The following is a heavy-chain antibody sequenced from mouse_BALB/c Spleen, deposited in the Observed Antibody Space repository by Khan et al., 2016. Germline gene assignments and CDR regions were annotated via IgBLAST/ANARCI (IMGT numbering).Heavy chain of an antibody. CDR3: SAGYGNYNAMEY. Sequence: EVQLQESGAELVRSGALVKLSCTSSGFNIKDYYIHWVRQRPEQGLEWIGWIDPENGDTEYAPKFQGKATMTAHTSSNTAYLHPSSLPSEHTAVYYGSAGYGNYNAMEYWGQGTSDTVTS. CDR1: GFNIKDYY. CDR2: IDPENGDT. J-gene: IGHJ4*01. V-gene: IGHV14-4*02. D-gene: IGHD2-1*01.